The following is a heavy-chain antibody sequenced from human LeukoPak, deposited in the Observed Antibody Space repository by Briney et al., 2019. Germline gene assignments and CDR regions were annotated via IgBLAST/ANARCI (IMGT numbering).Heavy chain of an antibody. Sequence: GGSLRLSCVASGISFSSYAMSWVRQAPGKGLEWVSVIAGSDGFTQYADSVKGRFTISRDNSKNTVYLQMNRLRVEDTALYYCVRSLDYWGQGTLVTVSS. V-gene: IGHV3-23*01. CDR3: VRSLDY. J-gene: IGHJ4*02. CDR2: IAGSDGFT. CDR1: GISFSSYA.